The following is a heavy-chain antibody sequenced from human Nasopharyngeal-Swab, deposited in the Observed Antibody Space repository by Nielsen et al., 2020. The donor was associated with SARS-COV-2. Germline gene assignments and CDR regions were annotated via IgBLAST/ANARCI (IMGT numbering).Heavy chain of an antibody. CDR2: INHSGST. CDR3: ARDTGCGGDCPKEVNSYGMDV. V-gene: IGHV4-34*01. J-gene: IGHJ6*02. D-gene: IGHD2-21*01. Sequence: WIRQPTGKGLEWIGEINHSGSTNYNPSLKSRVTISVDTSKNQFSLKLSSVTAADTAVYYCARDTGCGGDCPKEVNSYGMDVWGQGTTVTVSS.